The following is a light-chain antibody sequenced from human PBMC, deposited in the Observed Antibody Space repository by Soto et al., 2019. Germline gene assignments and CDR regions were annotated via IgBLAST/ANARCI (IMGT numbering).Light chain of an antibody. Sequence: QAVVTQPPSASGTPGQRVTISCSGSSSNIGSNYVYWYQQLPGTAPKLLIYSNNQRPSGVPDRFSGSKSGTSASLAISGLRSEDEADYYCTSHAGSNNDVFGTGTKVTVL. CDR1: SSNIGSNY. CDR3: TSHAGSNNDV. J-gene: IGLJ1*01. CDR2: SNN. V-gene: IGLV1-47*02.